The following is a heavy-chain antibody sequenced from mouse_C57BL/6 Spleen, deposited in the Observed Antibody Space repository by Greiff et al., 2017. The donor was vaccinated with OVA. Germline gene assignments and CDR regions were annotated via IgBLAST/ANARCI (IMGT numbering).Heavy chain of an antibody. V-gene: IGHV1-66*01. J-gene: IGHJ3*01. CDR3: ARSRDYDYTAWFAY. CDR1: GYSFTSYY. D-gene: IGHD2-4*01. CDR2: IYPGSGNT. Sequence: VQLQQSGPELVKPGASVKISCKASGYSFTSYYIHWVKQRPGQGLEWIGWIYPGSGNTKYNEKFKGKATLTADTSSSTAYMQLSSLTSEDSAVYYCARSRDYDYTAWFAYWGQGTLVTVSA.